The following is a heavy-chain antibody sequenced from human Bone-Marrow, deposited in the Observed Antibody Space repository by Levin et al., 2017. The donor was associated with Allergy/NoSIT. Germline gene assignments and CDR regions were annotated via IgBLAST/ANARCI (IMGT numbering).Heavy chain of an antibody. D-gene: IGHD1-1*01. CDR3: ARVFVSYNNWKFDF. Sequence: ASVKVSCKASGYTFTSYDINWVRQAAGQGLEWMGWMSPNSDNTGYAQKLQGRVAMTRDTSISTAYMELSSLRSEDTAVYYCARVFVSYNNWKFDFWGQGTLVTVSS. V-gene: IGHV1-8*01. J-gene: IGHJ4*02. CDR1: GYTFTSYD. CDR2: MSPNSDNT.